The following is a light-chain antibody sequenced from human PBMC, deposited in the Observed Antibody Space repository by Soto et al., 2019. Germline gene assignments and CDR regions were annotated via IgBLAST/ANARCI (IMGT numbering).Light chain of an antibody. Sequence: SYELTQPPSVSVAPGKTARMTCGGNNIGSKSVHWYQQKPGQAPVLVIYYDSDRPSGIPERFSGSNSGNTATLTISRVEAGDEADYYCQVWDSSSDHPRVFGGGTKLTVL. CDR2: YDS. CDR1: NIGSKS. CDR3: QVWDSSSDHPRV. V-gene: IGLV3-21*04. J-gene: IGLJ2*01.